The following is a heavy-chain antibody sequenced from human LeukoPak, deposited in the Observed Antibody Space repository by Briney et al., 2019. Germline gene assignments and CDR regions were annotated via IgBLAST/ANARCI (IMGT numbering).Heavy chain of an antibody. Sequence: SETLSLTCTVSGDSVTSYSYYWGWIRQPPGQGLEWIGSISYDGTTYFNPSLKSRVTISVDTSKNQFSLNLGSVTAADTALYYCARHGHGAKFDYWGQGTLVTVSS. CDR3: ARHGHGAKFDY. D-gene: IGHD4-17*01. V-gene: IGHV4-39*01. CDR1: GDSVTSYSYY. J-gene: IGHJ4*02. CDR2: ISYDGTT.